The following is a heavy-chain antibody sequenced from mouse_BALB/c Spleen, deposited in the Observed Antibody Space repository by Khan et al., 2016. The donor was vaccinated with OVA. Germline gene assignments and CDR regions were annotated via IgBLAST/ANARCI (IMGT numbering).Heavy chain of an antibody. CDR1: GFSLTRHG. CDR2: IWAGGST. CDR3: ARNREPDYFDY. V-gene: IGHV2-9*02. J-gene: IGHJ2*01. Sequence: QVQLKESGPGLVAPSQSLSITCTVSGFSLTRHGIHWVRQPPGKGLEWLGIIWAGGSTNYNSALMSRLSITKDSSKSQVFFKMNSLQTDDTAIYYCARNREPDYFDYWGQGTTLTVSS.